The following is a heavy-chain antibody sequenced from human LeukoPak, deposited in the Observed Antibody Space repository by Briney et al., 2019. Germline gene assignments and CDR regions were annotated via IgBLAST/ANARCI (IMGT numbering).Heavy chain of an antibody. CDR1: GYTFTGYY. V-gene: IGHV1-2*02. J-gene: IGHJ4*02. CDR3: ARGDTVVVPDAILDY. Sequence: ASVKVSCKASGYTFTGYYMHWVRQAPGQGPEWMGWINPNSGGTNYAQKFQGRVTMTRDTSISTAYMELSRLRSDDTAVYYCARGDTVVVPDAILDYWGQGTLVTVSS. D-gene: IGHD2-2*01. CDR2: INPNSGGT.